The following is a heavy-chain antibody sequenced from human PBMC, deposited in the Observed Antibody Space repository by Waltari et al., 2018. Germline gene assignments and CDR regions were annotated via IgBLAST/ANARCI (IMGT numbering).Heavy chain of an antibody. CDR2: ISGSGGST. CDR1: GFTFSSYA. D-gene: IGHD5-18*01. V-gene: IGHV3-23*04. J-gene: IGHJ4*02. Sequence: EVQLVESGGGLVQPGGSLRLSCAASGFTFSSYAMSWVRQAPGKGLEWVSAISGSGGSTYDADSVKGRFTISRDKSKNTLYLQMNSLRAEDTAVYYCAATETRIQLWLAGGGLDYWGQGTLVTVSS. CDR3: AATETRIQLWLAGGGLDY.